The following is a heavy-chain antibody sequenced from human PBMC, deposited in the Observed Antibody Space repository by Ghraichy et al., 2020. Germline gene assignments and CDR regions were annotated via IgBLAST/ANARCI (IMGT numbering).Heavy chain of an antibody. CDR2: INTDSSSA. D-gene: IGHD6-13*01. CDR3: APTIIAEYYFDH. V-gene: IGHV3-74*01. J-gene: IGHJ4*02. CDR1: GFTFSGYW. Sequence: GGSLRLSCAASGFTFSGYWMHWVRQGPGKGLVWVSRINTDSSSATYADSVKGRFTISRDNAKNTLYLQMSSLSAEDTAVYYCAPTIIAEYYFDHWGQGTLVTVSP.